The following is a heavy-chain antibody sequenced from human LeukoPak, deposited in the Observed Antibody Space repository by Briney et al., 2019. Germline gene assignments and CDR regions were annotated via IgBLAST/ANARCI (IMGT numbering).Heavy chain of an antibody. Sequence: SETLSLTCNVSGGSISGYYWSWIRQPAGKGLEWIGRIYTSGSTNDNPSLKSRVTMSVETSKNQFSLKVTSVTAADTAVYFCAREQTHDYGSRRGFDYWGQGTPVTVSS. CDR3: AREQTHDYGSRRGFDY. J-gene: IGHJ4*02. CDR2: IYTSGST. CDR1: GGSISGYY. V-gene: IGHV4-4*07. D-gene: IGHD4-17*01.